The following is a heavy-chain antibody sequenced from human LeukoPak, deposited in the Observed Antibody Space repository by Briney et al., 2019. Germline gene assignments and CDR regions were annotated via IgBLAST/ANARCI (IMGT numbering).Heavy chain of an antibody. D-gene: IGHD3-10*01. V-gene: IGHV3-23*01. J-gene: IGHJ4*02. CDR2: ISGSGGST. Sequence: GGSLRLSCAASGFTFNSYAMSWVRQAPGKGLEWVSAISGSGGSTYYADSVKGRFTISRDNSKNTLYLQMNSLRAEDTAVYYCAKIPYYGSGSYYFDYWGQGTLVIVSS. CDR3: AKIPYYGSGSYYFDY. CDR1: GFTFNSYA.